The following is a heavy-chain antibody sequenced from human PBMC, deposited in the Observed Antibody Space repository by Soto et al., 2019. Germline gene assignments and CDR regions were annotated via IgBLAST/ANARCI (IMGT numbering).Heavy chain of an antibody. CDR1: GASISVHSYY. D-gene: IGHD6-19*01. J-gene: IGHJ4*02. Sequence: SETLSLTCTVSGASISVHSYYWTWIRQPPGKGLEWIGSSYYSGTTYFNPSLKSRATISVDTSKNQFSLRLTSVTAADTAIYYCTRRYNSGWYYFDYWGQGTLVTVSS. CDR3: TRRYNSGWYYFDY. V-gene: IGHV4-39*01. CDR2: SYYSGTT.